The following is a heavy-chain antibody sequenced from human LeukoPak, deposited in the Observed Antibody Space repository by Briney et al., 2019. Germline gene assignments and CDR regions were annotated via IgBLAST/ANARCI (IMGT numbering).Heavy chain of an antibody. J-gene: IGHJ4*02. V-gene: IGHV4-30-4*01. CDR1: GGSISSGDYY. Sequence: SETQSLTCTVSGGSISSGDYYWSWIRQPPGKGLEWIGYIYYSGSTYYNPSLKSRVTISVDTSKNQFSLKLSSVTAADTAVYYCARHTGTWIQLWTYFDCWGQGTLVTVSS. CDR3: ARHTGTWIQLWTYFDC. CDR2: IYYSGST. D-gene: IGHD5-18*01.